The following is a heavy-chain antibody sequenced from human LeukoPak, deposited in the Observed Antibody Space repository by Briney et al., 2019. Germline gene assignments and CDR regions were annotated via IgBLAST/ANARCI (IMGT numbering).Heavy chain of an antibody. CDR3: ARDLSQLWLHY. V-gene: IGHV1-69*13. D-gene: IGHD5-18*01. CDR2: IIPIFGTA. Sequence: SVKDPSKASLGTFSSYAISWVRQTPGQGLEWMGGIIPIFGTANYAQKFQGRVTITADESTSTAYMELSSLRSEDTAVYYCARDLSQLWLHYWGQGTLVTVSS. J-gene: IGHJ4*02. CDR1: LGTFSSYA.